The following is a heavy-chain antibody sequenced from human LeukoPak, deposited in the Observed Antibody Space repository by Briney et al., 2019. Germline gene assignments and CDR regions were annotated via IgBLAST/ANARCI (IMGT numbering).Heavy chain of an antibody. D-gene: IGHD1-26*01. CDR3: ARGRGYAFDI. CDR2: IYYSGST. V-gene: IGHV4-59*01. Sequence: SETLSLTCTVSGGPISSYYWSWIRQPPGKGLEWIGYIYYSGSTNYNPSLKSRVTISVGTSKNQFSLKLSSVTAADTAVYYCARGRGYAFDIWGQGTMVTVSS. CDR1: GGPISSYY. J-gene: IGHJ3*02.